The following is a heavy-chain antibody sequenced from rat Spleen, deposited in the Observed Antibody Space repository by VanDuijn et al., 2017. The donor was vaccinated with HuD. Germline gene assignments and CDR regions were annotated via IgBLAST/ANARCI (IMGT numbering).Heavy chain of an antibody. CDR2: IWNDGST. D-gene: IGHD5-1*01. V-gene: IGHV2-4*01. Sequence: SLTCTVSGFSLTSYGVSWVRQPPGKGLEWIGAIWNDGSTTYNSLLKSRLSFSRDTSKSQVFLEMNSLQTEDTATYYCARSATGRGFDYWGQGTLVTVSS. CDR3: ARSATGRGFDY. CDR1: GFSLTSYG. J-gene: IGHJ3*01.